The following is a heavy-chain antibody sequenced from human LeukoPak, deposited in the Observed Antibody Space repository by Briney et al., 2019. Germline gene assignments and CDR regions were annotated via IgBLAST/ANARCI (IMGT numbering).Heavy chain of an antibody. V-gene: IGHV3-30*03. CDR1: GFTFSSYG. D-gene: IGHD3-22*01. Sequence: PGRSLRLSCSASGFTFSSYGMHWVRQAPGKGLEWVAVISYDGSIMYYADSVKGRFTISRDNAKNSLYLQMNSLRAEDTAVYYCARALTYHSSGYRWWGMIDYWGQGTLVTVSS. CDR3: ARALTYHSSGYRWWGMIDY. J-gene: IGHJ4*02. CDR2: ISYDGSIM.